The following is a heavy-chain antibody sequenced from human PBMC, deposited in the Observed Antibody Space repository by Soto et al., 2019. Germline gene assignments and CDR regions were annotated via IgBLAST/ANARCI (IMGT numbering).Heavy chain of an antibody. CDR3: ACALYCCGGSCSFDP. J-gene: IGHJ5*02. CDR2: MYYSGST. V-gene: IGHV4-61*01. CDR1: GGSVRSGSYY. Sequence: QVQLQESGPGLVKPSETLSLTCTVSGGSVRSGSYYWSWIRQPPGKGLEWIGYMYYSGSTNYNPSPKSRVSISVDTSKNQFSLKLSSVAAAGTAVYYGACALYCCGGSCSFDPWGQGTLVTVSS. D-gene: IGHD2-15*01.